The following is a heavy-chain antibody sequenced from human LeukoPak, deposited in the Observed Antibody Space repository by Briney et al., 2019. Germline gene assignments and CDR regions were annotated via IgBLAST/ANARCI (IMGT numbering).Heavy chain of an antibody. D-gene: IGHD3-22*01. V-gene: IGHV4-39*01. Sequence: TSETLSLTCTVSGGSISSTSYYWGWIRQPPGKGLEWIGSISYSGTTYYNPSLKSRVTISVDTSKNQFSLKLSSVTAADTAVYYCARRGSYYDSSGYYNYWGQGTLVTVSS. CDR1: GGSISSTSYY. CDR3: ARRGSYYDSSGYYNY. J-gene: IGHJ4*02. CDR2: ISYSGTT.